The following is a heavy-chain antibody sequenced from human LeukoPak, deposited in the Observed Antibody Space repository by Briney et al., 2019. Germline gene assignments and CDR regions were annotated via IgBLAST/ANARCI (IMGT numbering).Heavy chain of an antibody. CDR2: ISGSGGST. Sequence: GRSLRLSCAASGFTFSSYAMSWVRQAPGKGLEWVPAISGSGGSTYYADSVKGRFTISRDNSKNTLYLQMNSLRAEDTAVYYCAKVSYYYGSGSYLWGQGTLVTVSS. CDR1: GFTFSSYA. CDR3: AKVSYYYGSGSYL. J-gene: IGHJ4*02. D-gene: IGHD3-10*01. V-gene: IGHV3-23*01.